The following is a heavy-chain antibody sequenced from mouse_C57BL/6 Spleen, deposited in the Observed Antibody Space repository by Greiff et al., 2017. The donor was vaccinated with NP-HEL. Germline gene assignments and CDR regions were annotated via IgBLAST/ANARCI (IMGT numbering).Heavy chain of an antibody. J-gene: IGHJ3*01. V-gene: IGHV6-3*01. CDR2: IRLKSDNYAT. CDR3: TGGYYGSSPLFAY. Sequence: EVKVEESGGGLVQPGGSMKLSCVASGFTFSNYWMNWVRQSPEKGLEWVAQIRLKSDNYATHYAESVKGRFTISRDDSKSSVYLQMNNLRAEDTGIYYCTGGYYGSSPLFAYWGQGTLVTVSA. CDR1: GFTFSNYW. D-gene: IGHD1-1*01.